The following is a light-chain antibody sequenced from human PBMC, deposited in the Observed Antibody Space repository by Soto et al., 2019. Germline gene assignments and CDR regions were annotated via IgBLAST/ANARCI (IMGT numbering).Light chain of an antibody. J-gene: IGLJ2*01. CDR2: SNI. CDR3: QSYDSSLTDVV. CDR1: SSNIGAGYD. V-gene: IGLV1-40*01. Sequence: QTVVTQPPSVSGAPGQRVTISCTGSSSNIGAGYDVHWYQQLPGTAPKLLTYSNINRPSGVPDRFSDSKSDTSASLAFTGLQAEDEADYYCQSYDSSLTDVVFGGGTKLTVL.